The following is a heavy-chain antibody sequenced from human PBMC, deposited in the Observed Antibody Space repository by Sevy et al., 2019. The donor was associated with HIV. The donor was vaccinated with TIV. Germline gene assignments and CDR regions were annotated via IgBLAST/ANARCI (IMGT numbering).Heavy chain of an antibody. J-gene: IGHJ3*02. CDR2: IWYDGSNK. V-gene: IGHV3-33*01. CDR1: RFTFSSYG. Sequence: GGSLRLSCAASRFTFSSYGMHWVRQAPGKGLEWVAVIWYDGSNKYYADSVKGRFTISRDNSKNTLYLQMNSLRAEDTAVYYCARGRYYDSSGYYGHDAFDIWGQGTMVTVSS. CDR3: ARGRYYDSSGYYGHDAFDI. D-gene: IGHD3-22*01.